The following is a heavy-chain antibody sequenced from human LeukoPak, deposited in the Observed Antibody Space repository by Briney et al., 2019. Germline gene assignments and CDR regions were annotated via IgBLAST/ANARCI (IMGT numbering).Heavy chain of an antibody. CDR2: IYSGGST. J-gene: IGHJ4*02. CDR1: GFTFSGNY. V-gene: IGHV3-53*01. D-gene: IGHD1-7*01. CDR3: AKDGKTRNWNYFQAKPVY. Sequence: GGSLRLSCAASGFTFSGNYMSWVRQAPGKGLEWVSIIYSGGSTFYADSVKGRFTISRDNSKNTLYLQMNSLRAEDTAVYYCAKDGKTRNWNYFQAKPVYWGQGTLVTVSS.